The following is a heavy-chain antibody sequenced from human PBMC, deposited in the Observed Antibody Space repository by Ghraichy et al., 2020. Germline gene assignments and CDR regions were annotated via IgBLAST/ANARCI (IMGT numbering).Heavy chain of an antibody. D-gene: IGHD3-10*01. CDR1: GFTFSGYA. V-gene: IGHV3-48*01. Sequence: GGSLRLSCAPSGFTFSGYAMSWVRQAPGKGLECISHINRDSSTIYYADSVKGRFTISRDNAKNSLYLQMNSLRAEDTAVYYCATWSWAVRGGDVWGQGTTVTVSS. CDR2: INRDSSTI. J-gene: IGHJ6*02. CDR3: ATWSWAVRGGDV.